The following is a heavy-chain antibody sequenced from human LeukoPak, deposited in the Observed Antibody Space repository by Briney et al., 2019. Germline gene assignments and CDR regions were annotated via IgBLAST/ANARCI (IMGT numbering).Heavy chain of an antibody. CDR2: INHSGSA. D-gene: IGHD3-3*01. V-gene: IGHV4-34*01. J-gene: IGHJ4*02. CDR1: GGSFSGYY. Sequence: SETLSLTCAAYGGSFSGYYWSWIRQPPGKGLEWIGEINHSGSANYNPSLKSRVTISVDTSKNQFSLKVSTVTAADTAVYYCARLDDYGGQGTLVTVSS. CDR3: ARLDDY.